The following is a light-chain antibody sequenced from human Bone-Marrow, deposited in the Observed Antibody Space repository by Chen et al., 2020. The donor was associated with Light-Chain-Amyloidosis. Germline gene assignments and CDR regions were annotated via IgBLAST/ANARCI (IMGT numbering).Light chain of an antibody. J-gene: IGLJ2*01. V-gene: IGLV2-23*01. Sequence: QSPLTQPASSFGPPGQSITTSCSGTSSDVGTYNLVFWFQQHPVKAPQLLIYDGSKRPSGVSNRCSGSKSGNTASLTISGLQAEDEAEYYCCSYEGSVVFGGGTKLTVL. CDR2: DGS. CDR1: SSDVGTYNL. CDR3: CSYEGSVV.